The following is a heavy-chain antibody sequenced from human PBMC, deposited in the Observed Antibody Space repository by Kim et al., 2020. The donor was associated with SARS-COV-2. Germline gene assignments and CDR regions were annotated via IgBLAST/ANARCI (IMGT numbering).Heavy chain of an antibody. CDR3: ARALAHSGDHPYYFDS. J-gene: IGHJ4*02. Sequence: ASVKVSCKASGYTFTTYDINWVRQATGQGLEWMGWMNPNSGNTGYAQKFQGRVTMTRNTSISTAYMELSSLRSEDTAVYYCARALAHSGDHPYYFDSWGQGTLVTVSS. CDR2: MNPNSGNT. CDR1: GYTFTTYD. V-gene: IGHV1-8*01. D-gene: IGHD2-15*01.